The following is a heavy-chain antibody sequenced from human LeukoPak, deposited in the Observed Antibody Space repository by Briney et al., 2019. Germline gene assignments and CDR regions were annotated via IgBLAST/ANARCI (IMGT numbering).Heavy chain of an antibody. CDR3: ARDKIVGATFFDY. CDR1: GFTFSDYY. Sequence: GGSLRLSCAASGFTFSDYYMSWIRQAPGKGLEWVANINQDGSEQYYVDSVKGRFTISRDNAKNSLYLQMNSLRAEDTAVYYCARDKIVGATFFDYWGQGTLVTVSS. V-gene: IGHV3-7*01. J-gene: IGHJ4*02. D-gene: IGHD1-26*01. CDR2: INQDGSEQ.